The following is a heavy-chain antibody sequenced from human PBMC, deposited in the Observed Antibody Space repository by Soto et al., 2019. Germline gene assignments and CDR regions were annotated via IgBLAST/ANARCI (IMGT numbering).Heavy chain of an antibody. CDR3: AIGYSYGQFDY. Sequence: LRLSCAASGFTFSDHYMDWVRQAPGKGLEWVGRTRNKANSYTTEYAASVKGRFTISRDDSKNSLYLQMNSLKTEDTAVYYCAIGYSYGQFDYWGQGTLVTVSS. CDR2: TRNKANSYTT. D-gene: IGHD5-18*01. V-gene: IGHV3-72*01. CDR1: GFTFSDHY. J-gene: IGHJ4*02.